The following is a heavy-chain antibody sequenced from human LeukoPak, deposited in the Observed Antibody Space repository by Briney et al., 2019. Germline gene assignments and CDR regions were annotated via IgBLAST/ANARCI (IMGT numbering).Heavy chain of an antibody. Sequence: GGSLRLSCAASVFTSSIYGVGWVREAPGKGLEWVSSIDYSGGDTHHADSVKGRFTISRDNSKNTLYLQLSSLRGDDTAVYFCARNSGWYGVLWGQGTLVTVSS. CDR2: IDYSGGDT. D-gene: IGHD6-19*01. V-gene: IGHV3-23*01. CDR1: VFTSSIYG. J-gene: IGHJ4*02. CDR3: ARNSGWYGVL.